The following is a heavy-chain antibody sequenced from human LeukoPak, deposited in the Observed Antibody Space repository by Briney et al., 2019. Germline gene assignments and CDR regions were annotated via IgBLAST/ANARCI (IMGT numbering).Heavy chain of an antibody. Sequence: GGSLRLSCTASGFTFSDYWMSWVRLAPGKGLEWVANIKKDGSEKYYVGSVKGRFTISRDNAKNSLYLQMNSLRAEDTGVYYCAGVVWPIDCWGQGTLVTVSS. D-gene: IGHD3-16*01. V-gene: IGHV3-7*01. CDR1: GFTFSDYW. J-gene: IGHJ4*02. CDR2: IKKDGSEK. CDR3: AGVVWPIDC.